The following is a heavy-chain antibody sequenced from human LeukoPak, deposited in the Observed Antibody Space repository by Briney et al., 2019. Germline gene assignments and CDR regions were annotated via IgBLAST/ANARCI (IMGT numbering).Heavy chain of an antibody. D-gene: IGHD2-15*01. CDR1: GGSISSSSYY. J-gene: IGHJ2*01. V-gene: IGHV4-39*01. Sequence: SETLSLTCTVSGGSISSSSYYWDWIRQPPGKGLEWIGSIYYTGRTYYNPSLKSRVTISVDMSKNQFSLRLNSVTAADTAVFYCARRISTVPEYCSSGSCYSYWYFDLWGRGTRVTVSS. CDR3: ARRISTVPEYCSSGSCYSYWYFDL. CDR2: IYYTGRT.